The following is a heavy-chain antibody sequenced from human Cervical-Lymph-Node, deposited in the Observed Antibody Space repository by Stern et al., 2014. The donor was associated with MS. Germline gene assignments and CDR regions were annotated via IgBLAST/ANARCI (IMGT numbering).Heavy chain of an antibody. CDR1: GFTFSDYA. V-gene: IGHV3-23*04. D-gene: IGHD4-17*01. CDR2: ISGGGIRT. J-gene: IGHJ4*02. Sequence: EVQLVQSGGGLEQPGGSLRLSCAASGFTFSDYAMNWVRQAPGKGLQWVSTISGGGIRTYYADSVKGRFTISRDNSKNTLYLQMFSLRAEDTAVYYCAKEESDYTSPYYFDTWGQGTLVTVSS. CDR3: AKEESDYTSPYYFDT.